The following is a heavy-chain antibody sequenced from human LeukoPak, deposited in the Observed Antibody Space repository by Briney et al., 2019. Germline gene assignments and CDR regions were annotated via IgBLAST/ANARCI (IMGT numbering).Heavy chain of an antibody. V-gene: IGHV3-74*01. CDR1: GVTLSRYW. CDR3: AREYSSWFDY. CDR2: INSDGRTT. D-gene: IGHD6-6*01. Sequence: GGSLRLSPAPSGVTLSRYWMHSGRQTPRKRLLWVSRINSDGRTTTYAASVRGRFTTSSDNDKNTLYLQMNSLSAEDTAVYYCAREYSSWFDYWGQGTLVSVSS. J-gene: IGHJ4*02.